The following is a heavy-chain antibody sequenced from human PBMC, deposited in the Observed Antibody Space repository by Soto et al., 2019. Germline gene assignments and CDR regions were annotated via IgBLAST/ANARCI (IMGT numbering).Heavy chain of an antibody. CDR3: AKSPRVMITFGGVIVRAFDY. D-gene: IGHD3-16*02. V-gene: IGHV3-23*01. J-gene: IGHJ4*02. Sequence: EVQLLESGGGLVQPGGSLRLSCAASGFTFSSYAMSWVRQAPGKGLEWVSAISGSGGSTYYADSVKGRITISRDNSKNTLYLQMNSLRAEDTAVYYCAKSPRVMITFGGVIVRAFDYWGQGTLVTVSS. CDR1: GFTFSSYA. CDR2: ISGSGGST.